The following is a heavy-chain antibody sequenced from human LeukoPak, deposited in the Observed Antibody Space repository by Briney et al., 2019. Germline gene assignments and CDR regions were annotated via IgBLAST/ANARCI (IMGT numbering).Heavy chain of an antibody. CDR3: TANFNY. CDR2: INSDESRT. J-gene: IGHJ4*02. CDR1: GFTFSTYW. V-gene: IGHV3-74*01. Sequence: GGSLRLSCAASGFTFSTYWMHWVRQVPGKGLVWVSRINSDESRTNYADSVKGRFTISRDNAENTLYLHMNSLRAEDTAVYYCTANFNYWGQGTLVTVSS.